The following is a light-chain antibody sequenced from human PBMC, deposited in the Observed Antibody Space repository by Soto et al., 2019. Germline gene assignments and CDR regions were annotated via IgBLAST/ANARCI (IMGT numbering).Light chain of an antibody. CDR1: SSDVGRYSY. CDR2: DVS. CDR3: CSYAGTYTGV. J-gene: IGLJ1*01. Sequence: SVLTQPRSVSGSPGQSVSISCTGTSSDVGRYSYVSWYQQHPGKAPKLMIYDVSERPSGVPDRFSGSKSGNTASLTISGLQAEDEADYYCCSYAGTYTGVFGTGTKVTVL. V-gene: IGLV2-11*01.